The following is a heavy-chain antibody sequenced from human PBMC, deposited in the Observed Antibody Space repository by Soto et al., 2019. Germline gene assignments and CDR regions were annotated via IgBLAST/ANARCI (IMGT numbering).Heavy chain of an antibody. CDR3: TTDLAIVGVTSSC. CDR2: IKSKTDGGTT. D-gene: IGHD2-21*02. Sequence: EVQLVESGGGLVKPGGSLRLSCAASGFTFSNAWMNWVRQAPGKGLEWVGRIKSKTDGGTTDYAAPVKGRFTISRDDSKNTLYLQMNSLKTEDTAVYYCTTDLAIVGVTSSCWGQGTLVTVSS. V-gene: IGHV3-15*07. J-gene: IGHJ4*02. CDR1: GFTFSNAW.